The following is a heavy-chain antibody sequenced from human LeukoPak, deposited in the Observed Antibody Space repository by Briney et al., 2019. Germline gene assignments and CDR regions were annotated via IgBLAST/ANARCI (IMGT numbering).Heavy chain of an antibody. V-gene: IGHV3-33*08. CDR3: ARDHGDYAFDI. J-gene: IGHJ3*02. Sequence: GGSLRLSCAASGFTFSSYAMSWVRQAPGKGLEWVAVIWYDGSNKYYADSVKGRFTISRDNSKNTLYLQMNSLRAEDTAVYYCARDHGDYAFDIWGQGTMVTVSS. D-gene: IGHD4-17*01. CDR2: IWYDGSNK. CDR1: GFTFSSYA.